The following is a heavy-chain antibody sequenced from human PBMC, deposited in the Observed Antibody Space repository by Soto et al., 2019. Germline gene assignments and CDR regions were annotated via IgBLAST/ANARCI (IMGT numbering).Heavy chain of an antibody. Sequence: PGESLKISCKGSGYSFTSYWIGWVRQMPGKGLEWMGIIYPGDSDTRYSPSFQGQVTISADKSISTAYLQWSSLKASDTAMYYCARTKEVLTGYFPDYYFDYWGQGTLVTVSS. V-gene: IGHV5-51*01. CDR2: IYPGDSDT. J-gene: IGHJ4*02. CDR1: GYSFTSYW. CDR3: ARTKEVLTGYFPDYYFDY. D-gene: IGHD3-9*01.